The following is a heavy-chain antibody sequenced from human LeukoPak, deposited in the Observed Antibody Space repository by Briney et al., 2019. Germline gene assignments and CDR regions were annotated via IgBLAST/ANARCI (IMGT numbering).Heavy chain of an antibody. Sequence: PSETPSLTCSVSGGSISGYYWSWIRQPPGKGLEWIGYIHNTGRTNYNPSLKSRISISVDTSKNQFSLKLNSVTAADTAVYYCARKKGGCSGDNCPLGYWGQGTPVTVSS. D-gene: IGHD2-15*01. CDR2: IHNTGRT. J-gene: IGHJ4*02. CDR1: GGSISGYY. CDR3: ARKKGGCSGDNCPLGY. V-gene: IGHV4-59*01.